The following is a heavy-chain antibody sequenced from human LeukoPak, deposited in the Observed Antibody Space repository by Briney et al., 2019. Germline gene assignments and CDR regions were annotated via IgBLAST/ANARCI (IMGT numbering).Heavy chain of an antibody. CDR1: GFTFSSYG. D-gene: IGHD2-21*02. CDR3: AKGSNSAYCGGDCYDY. V-gene: IGHV3-23*01. Sequence: PGGSLRLSCAASGFTFSSYGMSWVRQAPGKGLEGVSAISESGGSTHYADSVKGRFTISRDNSKNTLYVQMNSLRAEDTAVYYCAKGSNSAYCGGDCYDYWGQGTLVTVSS. J-gene: IGHJ4*02. CDR2: ISESGGST.